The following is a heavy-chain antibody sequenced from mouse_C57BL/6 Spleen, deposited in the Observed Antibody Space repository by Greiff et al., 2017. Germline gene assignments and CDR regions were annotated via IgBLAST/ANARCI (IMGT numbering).Heavy chain of an antibody. CDR3: GRWDYLLLRYFDD. Sequence: VQLQQPGAELVRPGTSVKLSCKASGYTFTSYWMHWVKQRPGQGLEWIGVIDPSDSYTNYNQKFKGKATLTVDTSSSTAYMQLSSLTSEDSAVYCCGRWDYLLLRYFDDWGKGTTLTGSS. D-gene: IGHD1-1*01. CDR2: IDPSDSYT. V-gene: IGHV1-59*01. CDR1: GYTFTSYW. J-gene: IGHJ2*01.